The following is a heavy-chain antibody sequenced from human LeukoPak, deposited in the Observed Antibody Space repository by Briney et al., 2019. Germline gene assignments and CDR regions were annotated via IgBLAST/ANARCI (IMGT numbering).Heavy chain of an antibody. D-gene: IGHD3-10*01. J-gene: IGHJ4*02. CDR2: ISAYNGNT. CDR1: GYTFTSYG. V-gene: IGHV1-18*01. Sequence: GASVKVSCKASGYTFTSYGISWVRQAPGQGLEWMGWISAYNGNTNYAQKLQGRVTMTTDTSTSTAYMELRSLRSDDTAVYYCASSNPYGSGSYSVYWGQGTLVTVSS. CDR3: ASSNPYGSGSYSVY.